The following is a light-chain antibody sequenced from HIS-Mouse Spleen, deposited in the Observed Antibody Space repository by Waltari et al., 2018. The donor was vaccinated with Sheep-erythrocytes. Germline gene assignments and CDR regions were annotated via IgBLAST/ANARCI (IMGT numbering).Light chain of an antibody. V-gene: IGLV2-11*01. CDR1: SSDVVGYTY. CDR2: DVS. Sequence: QSALTQPRSVSGPPGQSVTISCTGTSSDVVGYTYVSWYQHHPGKAPKLMIYDVSKRPSGVPDRFSGSKSGNTASLTISGLQAEDEADYYCCSYAGSYNHVFATGTKVTVL. CDR3: CSYAGSYNHV. J-gene: IGLJ1*01.